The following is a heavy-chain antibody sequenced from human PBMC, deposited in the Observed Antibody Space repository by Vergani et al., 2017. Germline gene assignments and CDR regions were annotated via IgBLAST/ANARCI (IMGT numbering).Heavy chain of an antibody. Sequence: QVQLQESGPGLVKPSETLSLTCTVSGYSISSGYYWGWIRQPPGKGLEWIGGIYHSGSPYYNPSLKSRVTISVDTSKNQFSLKLSSVTAADTAVYYCARVPYYYGSGSLDYWGQGTLVTVSS. CDR3: ARVPYYYGSGSLDY. CDR1: GYSISSGYY. CDR2: IYHSGSP. D-gene: IGHD3-10*01. V-gene: IGHV4-38-2*02. J-gene: IGHJ4*02.